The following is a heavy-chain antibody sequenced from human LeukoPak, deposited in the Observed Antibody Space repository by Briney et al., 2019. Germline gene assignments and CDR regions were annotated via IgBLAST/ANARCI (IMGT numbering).Heavy chain of an antibody. D-gene: IGHD2-15*01. J-gene: IGHJ4*02. V-gene: IGHV1-69*05. CDR1: GGTFSSYA. CDR2: IIPIFGTA. CDR3: ASWADCSGGSCSDRGFDY. Sequence: SVKVSCKASGGTFSSYAISWVRQAPGQGLEWMGGIIPIFGTANYAQKSQGRVTITTDESTSTAYMELSSLRSEDTAVYYCASWADCSGGSCSDRGFDYWGQGTLVTVSS.